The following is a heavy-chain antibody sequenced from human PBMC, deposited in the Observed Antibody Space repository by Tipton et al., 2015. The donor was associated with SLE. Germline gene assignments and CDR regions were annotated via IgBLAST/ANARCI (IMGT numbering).Heavy chain of an antibody. Sequence: TLSLTCTVSGGSINNYYWSWIRQPPGKGLEWIGYIYYSGSTNYNPSLKSRVTISVDTSKNQFSLKLSSVTAADTAVYYCARDLGGDFDYWGQGTLVTVSS. CDR3: ARDLGGDFDY. CDR2: IYYSGST. CDR1: GGSINNYY. V-gene: IGHV4-59*01. J-gene: IGHJ4*02. D-gene: IGHD4-17*01.